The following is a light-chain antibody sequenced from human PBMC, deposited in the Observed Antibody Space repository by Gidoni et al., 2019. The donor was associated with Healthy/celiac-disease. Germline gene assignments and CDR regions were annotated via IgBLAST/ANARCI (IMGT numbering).Light chain of an antibody. Sequence: EIVMTQSPATLSVSPGERATLSCRASQSVSSNLAWYQQKPGQAPRLLIYDASTRATAIPARFGGSGSGTEFTLTISSLQSEDFAVYYCQQNNNWPLTFGQGTKVEIK. CDR2: DAS. CDR1: QSVSSN. V-gene: IGKV3-15*01. CDR3: QQNNNWPLT. J-gene: IGKJ1*01.